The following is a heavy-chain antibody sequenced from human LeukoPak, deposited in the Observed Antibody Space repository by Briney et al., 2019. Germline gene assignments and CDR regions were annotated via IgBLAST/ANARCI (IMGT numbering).Heavy chain of an antibody. CDR3: ARGVENWGSESGY. D-gene: IGHD7-27*01. J-gene: IGHJ4*02. Sequence: SQTLSLTCTVSGGSISSGGYYWSWIRQPPGKGLEWIGYISYSGSTYYNPSLKSRVTISVDTSKNQFSLKLSSLTAADTAVYYCARGVENWGSESGYWGQGTLVTVSS. CDR2: ISYSGST. CDR1: GGSISSGGYY. V-gene: IGHV4-30-4*08.